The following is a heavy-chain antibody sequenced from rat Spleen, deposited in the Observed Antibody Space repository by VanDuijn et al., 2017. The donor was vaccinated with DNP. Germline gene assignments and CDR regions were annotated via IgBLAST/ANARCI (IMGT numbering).Heavy chain of an antibody. CDR2: IGTGGGNT. CDR1: GFTFSDYA. J-gene: IGHJ3*01. CDR3: TPPRTYRKNWFAY. V-gene: IGHV5-25*01. D-gene: IGHD2-6*01. Sequence: EVQLVESGGGLVQPGNSLKLSCAASGFTFSDYAMAWVRQSPKKGLEWVATIGTGGGNTYYRDSVEGRFTISRDNAKSTLYLQMDSLRSEDTATYYCTPPRTYRKNWFAYWGQGTLVTVSS.